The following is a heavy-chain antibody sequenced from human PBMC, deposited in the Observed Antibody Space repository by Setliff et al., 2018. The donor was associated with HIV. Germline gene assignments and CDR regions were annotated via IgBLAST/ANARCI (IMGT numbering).Heavy chain of an antibody. J-gene: IGHJ3*02. Sequence: RASVKVSCKASGYNFTSHDINWVRQAPGQGLEWMGWISVYNGNTNYAQKLQGRVTVTTDTSTSTAYMELRSLRSDDTAVYYCARDRGVYCISSSCYSPVDAFDIWGQGTMVTVSS. CDR3: ARDRGVYCISSSCYSPVDAFDI. CDR2: ISVYNGNT. V-gene: IGHV1-18*01. D-gene: IGHD2-2*01. CDR1: GYNFTSHD.